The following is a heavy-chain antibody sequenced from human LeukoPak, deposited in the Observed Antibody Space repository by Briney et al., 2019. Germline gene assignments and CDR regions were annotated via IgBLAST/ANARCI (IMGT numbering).Heavy chain of an antibody. CDR1: GFTVSTNY. J-gene: IGHJ4*02. Sequence: GGSLRLSCAASGFTVSTNYMSWVRQAPGKGLEWVSVISSGGTPYYADSVKGRFTISRDSSENTLYLQMHSLRAEDTAVYYCARGGAGYAFDYWGQGTLVTLSS. V-gene: IGHV3-66*02. CDR2: ISSGGTP. CDR3: ARGGAGYAFDY. D-gene: IGHD5-12*01.